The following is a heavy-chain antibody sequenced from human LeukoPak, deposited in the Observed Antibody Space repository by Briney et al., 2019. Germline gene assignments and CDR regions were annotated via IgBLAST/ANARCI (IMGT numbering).Heavy chain of an antibody. CDR1: GFTFSSYA. V-gene: IGHV3-23*01. J-gene: IGHJ6*02. CDR2: ISGSGGST. Sequence: PGGSPRLSCAASGFTFSSYAMSWVRQAPGKGLEWVSTISGSGGSTLYADSVKGRFTISRDNSKNTLYLQMNSLSAEDTAVYYCANDEYSALPGHFYGMDVWGQGTTVTVSS. CDR3: ANDEYSALPGHFYGMDV. D-gene: IGHD6-6*01.